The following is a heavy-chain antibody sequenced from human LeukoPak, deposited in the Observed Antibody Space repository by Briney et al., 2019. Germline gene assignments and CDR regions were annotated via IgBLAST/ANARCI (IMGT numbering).Heavy chain of an antibody. Sequence: GGSLRLSCAASGFTFSSYWMSWVRQAPGKGLEWVANIKQDGSEKYYVDSVKGRFTISRDNAKNSLYLQMNSLRAEDTAVYYCYYYDSSGYSFDYWGQGTLVTVSS. CDR1: GFTFSSYW. V-gene: IGHV3-7*01. J-gene: IGHJ4*02. CDR2: IKQDGSEK. CDR3: YYYDSSGYSFDY. D-gene: IGHD3-22*01.